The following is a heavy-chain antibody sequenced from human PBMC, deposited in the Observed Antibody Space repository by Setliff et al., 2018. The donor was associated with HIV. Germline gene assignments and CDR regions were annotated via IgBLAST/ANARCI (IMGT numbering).Heavy chain of an antibody. D-gene: IGHD3-10*01. CDR1: GDSVSSRSYY. V-gene: IGHV4-61*01. CDR3: ARDTWFGESEDPFYYYMDV. J-gene: IGHJ6*03. CDR2: IYYSGST. Sequence: PSETLSLTCTVSGDSVSSRSYYWSWIRQPPGKGLEWIGYIYYSGSTNYNPSLKSRVTISVDTSQNQFSLKVSSVTAADTAVYYCARDTWFGESEDPFYYYMDVWGKGTTVTVSS.